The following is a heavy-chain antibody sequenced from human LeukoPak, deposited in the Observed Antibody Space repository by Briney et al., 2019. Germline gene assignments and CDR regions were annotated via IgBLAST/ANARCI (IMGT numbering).Heavy chain of an antibody. J-gene: IGHJ4*02. V-gene: IGHV3-21*01. D-gene: IGHD4-17*01. Sequence: GGSLRLSCAASGFTVSSNYMSWVRQAPGKGLEWVSSISSSSSYIYYADSVKGRFTISRDNAKDSLYLQMNSLRAEDTAVYYCARVGRYGDYGYDYWGQGTLVTVSS. CDR2: ISSSSSYI. CDR1: GFTVSSNY. CDR3: ARVGRYGDYGYDY.